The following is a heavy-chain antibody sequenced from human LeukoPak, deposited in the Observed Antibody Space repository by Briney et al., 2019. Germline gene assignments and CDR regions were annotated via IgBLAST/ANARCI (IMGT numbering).Heavy chain of an antibody. CDR1: GYAFSAYY. Sequence: ASVKVSCKASGYAFSAYYMHWVRQAPGQGLEWMGWLNPQTGDTHFAQKFQGRVTFTRDTSISTAYMELSSLRSEDTAVYYCATGVGATTYDAFDIWGQGTMVTVSS. V-gene: IGHV1-2*02. CDR3: ATGVGATTYDAFDI. D-gene: IGHD1-26*01. J-gene: IGHJ3*02. CDR2: LNPQTGDT.